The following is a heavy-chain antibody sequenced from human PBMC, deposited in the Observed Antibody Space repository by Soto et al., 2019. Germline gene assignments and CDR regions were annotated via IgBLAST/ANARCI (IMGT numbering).Heavy chain of an antibody. D-gene: IGHD3-3*01. Sequence: GGSLRLSCAASGFTFSSYSMNWVRQAPGKGLEWVSSISSSSSYIYYADSVKGRFTISRDNAKNSLYLQMNSLRAEDTAVYYCARDHAGLSDFWSGSPSLVLDYWGQGTLVTVSS. CDR3: ARDHAGLSDFWSGSPSLVLDY. CDR1: GFTFSSYS. CDR2: ISSSSSYI. V-gene: IGHV3-21*01. J-gene: IGHJ4*02.